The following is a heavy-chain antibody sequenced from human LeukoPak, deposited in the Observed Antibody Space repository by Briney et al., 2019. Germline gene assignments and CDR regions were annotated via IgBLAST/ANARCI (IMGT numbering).Heavy chain of an antibody. CDR2: IWYDGSNK. J-gene: IGHJ6*02. D-gene: IGHD6-13*01. CDR3: ARDELWRPQSRIAAAGTDYYYGMDV. V-gene: IGHV3-33*01. CDR1: GFTFSSYG. Sequence: PGGSLRLSCAASGFTFSSYGMHWVRQAPGKGLEWVAVIWYDGSNKYYADSVKGRFTISRDNSKNTLYLQMNSLRAEDTAVYYCARDELWRPQSRIAAAGTDYYYGMDVWGQGTTVTVTS.